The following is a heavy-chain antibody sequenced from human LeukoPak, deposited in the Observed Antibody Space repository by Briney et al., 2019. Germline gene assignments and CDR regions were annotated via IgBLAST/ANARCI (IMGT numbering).Heavy chain of an antibody. V-gene: IGHV4-30-4*08. CDR1: GGSISSGDYY. D-gene: IGHD7-27*01. J-gene: IGHJ4*02. Sequence: SETLSLTCTVSGGSISSGDYYWRWIRQPPGKGLEWIGYIYYSGSTYYNPSLKSRVTISVDTSKNQFSLKLSSVTAADTAVYYCARGNWGLPAWNWGQGTLVTVSS. CDR3: ARGNWGLPAWN. CDR2: IYYSGST.